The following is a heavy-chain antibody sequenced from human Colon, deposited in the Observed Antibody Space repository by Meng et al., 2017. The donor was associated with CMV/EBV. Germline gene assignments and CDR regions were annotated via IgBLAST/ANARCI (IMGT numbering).Heavy chain of an antibody. D-gene: IGHD4-23*01. J-gene: IGHJ5*02. CDR3: ARLNGGNSGDWFDP. Sequence: ASLFPFTSYSFTWVRPAPGQGLEWLGWISAYNGNTNYAQIVQGRVTTPTDPSTTTAYMELRNLRSDDTAVYYCARLNGGNSGDWFDPWGQGTLVTVSS. CDR1: LFPFTSYS. V-gene: IGHV1-18*04. CDR2: ISAYNGNT.